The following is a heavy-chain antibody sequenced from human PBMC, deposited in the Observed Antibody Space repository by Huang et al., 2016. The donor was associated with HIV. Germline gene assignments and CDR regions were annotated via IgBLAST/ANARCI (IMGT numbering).Heavy chain of an antibody. V-gene: IGHV3-53*01. D-gene: IGHD3-10*01. CDR2: IDSGDKT. J-gene: IGHJ6*02. CDR3: AREMMVRGVSVPITDGYFYYGMDV. Sequence: VQLVESGGALVQPGGSLRLSCAASGFPVTTNYMHWVRQAPGKGLEWVSTIDSGDKTKHADSVKGRFTVSRDNSKNTMYRQMNSLRVEDTANYYCAREMMVRGVSVPITDGYFYYGMDVWGHGTTVSVSS. CDR1: GFPVTTNY.